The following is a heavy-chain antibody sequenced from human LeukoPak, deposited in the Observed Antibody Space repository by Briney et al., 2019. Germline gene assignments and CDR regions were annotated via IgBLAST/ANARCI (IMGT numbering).Heavy chain of an antibody. CDR1: GYTFTSYD. D-gene: IGHD6-13*01. CDR3: ATDVGYSSSWYSD. V-gene: IGHV1-8*01. Sequence: ASVKVSCKASGYTFTSYDINWVRQATGQGLEWMGWMNPNSGNTGYAQKFQGRVTMTEDTSTDTAYMELSSLRSEDTAVYYCATDVGYSSSWYSDWGQGTLVTVSS. CDR2: MNPNSGNT. J-gene: IGHJ4*02.